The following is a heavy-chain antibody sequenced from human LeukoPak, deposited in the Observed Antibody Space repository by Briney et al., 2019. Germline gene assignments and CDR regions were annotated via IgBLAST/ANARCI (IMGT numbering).Heavy chain of an antibody. CDR3: ARTMALVPAGYDP. V-gene: IGHV1-46*01. J-gene: IGHJ5*02. Sequence: ASVKVSCKASGYTFTSYYMHWVRQAPGQGLEWMGIINPSGGSTSYAQKFQGRVTMTRDTSTSTAYMELSSLRSEDTAVYYCARTMALVPAGYDPWGQGTLVTVSS. D-gene: IGHD2-2*01. CDR2: INPSGGST. CDR1: GYTFTSYY.